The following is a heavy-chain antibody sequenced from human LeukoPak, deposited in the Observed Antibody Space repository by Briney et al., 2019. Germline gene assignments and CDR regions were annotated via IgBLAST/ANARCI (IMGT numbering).Heavy chain of an antibody. CDR1: GYTFTGYY. Sequence: GSVTVSFKASGYTFTGYYMHWVRQAPGQGREWMGWINPNSGGTNYAQKFQGRVTMTRDTSISTAYMELSRLRSDDTAVYYCARRIAVATTDYYYGMDVWGQGTTVTVSS. CDR2: INPNSGGT. J-gene: IGHJ6*02. CDR3: ARRIAVATTDYYYGMDV. D-gene: IGHD5-12*01. V-gene: IGHV1-2*02.